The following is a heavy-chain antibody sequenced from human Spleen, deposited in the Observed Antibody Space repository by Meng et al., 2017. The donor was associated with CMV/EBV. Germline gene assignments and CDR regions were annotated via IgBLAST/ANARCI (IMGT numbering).Heavy chain of an antibody. J-gene: IGHJ3*02. CDR2: ISGSGGST. D-gene: IGHD3-22*01. V-gene: IGHV3-23*01. CDR3: AKDSSGYYSHGTAFDI. CDR1: GFTFSSYA. Sequence: GESLKISCAASGFTFSSYAMSWVRQAPGKGLEWVSGISGSGGSTYYADSVKGRFTISRDNSKNTLYLQMNSLRAEDTAVYYCAKDSSGYYSHGTAFDIWGQGTMVTVSS.